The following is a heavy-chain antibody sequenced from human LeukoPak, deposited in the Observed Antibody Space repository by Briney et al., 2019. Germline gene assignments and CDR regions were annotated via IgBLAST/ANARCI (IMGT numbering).Heavy chain of an antibody. V-gene: IGHV1-18*01. CDR2: ISAYDGNT. D-gene: IGHD6-19*01. CDR3: ASESSGRMDDAFDI. CDR1: GYTFTSYG. Sequence: ASVKVSCKASGYTFTSYGFSWVRQAPGQGLEWMGWISAYDGNTNYAQKFQGTVTMTTDTSTSTAYMELRSLRSDDTAVYYCASESSGRMDDAFDIWGQGTMVTVSS. J-gene: IGHJ3*02.